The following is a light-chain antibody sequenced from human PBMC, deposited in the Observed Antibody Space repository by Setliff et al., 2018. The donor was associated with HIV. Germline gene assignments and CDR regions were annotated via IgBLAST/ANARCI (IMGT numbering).Light chain of an antibody. CDR3: CAHAGRFNWT. CDR2: DVT. Sequence: QSALAQPRSVSGSPGQSVTISCTGTSNDVGAHNHVSWNQQHPDKAPKLIIYDVTERPSGVPDRFSGSKSGNTATLTISGLQGEDEAADHCCAHAGRFNWTFGGGTKVTVL. V-gene: IGLV2-11*01. CDR1: SNDVGAHNH. J-gene: IGLJ3*02.